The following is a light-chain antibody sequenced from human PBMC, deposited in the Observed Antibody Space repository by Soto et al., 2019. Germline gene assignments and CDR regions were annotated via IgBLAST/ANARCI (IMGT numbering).Light chain of an antibody. J-gene: IGKJ1*01. CDR3: KQYDSYLWT. Sequence: DIQMTQSPSTLSASVGDRVTITCRASQSISSWLAWYQQKPGKAPKLLIFDASILESGVQSRFSGSGSGTEFTLTIRSLQPDDFATYYCKQYDSYLWTFGQGTKVDI. CDR1: QSISSW. CDR2: DAS. V-gene: IGKV1-5*01.